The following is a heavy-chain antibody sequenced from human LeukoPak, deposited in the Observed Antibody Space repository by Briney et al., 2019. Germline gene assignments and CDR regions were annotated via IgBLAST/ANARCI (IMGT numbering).Heavy chain of an antibody. D-gene: IGHD5-18*01. Sequence: SETLSLTCTVSGGSISSSSYYWGWIRQPPGKGLEWIGSIYYSGSTYYNPSLKSRVTTSVDTSKNQFSLKLSSVTAADTAVYYCGRDRGGYTYSHDYWGQGTLVTVSS. V-gene: IGHV4-39*07. J-gene: IGHJ4*02. CDR3: GRDRGGYTYSHDY. CDR2: IYYSGST. CDR1: GGSISSSSYY.